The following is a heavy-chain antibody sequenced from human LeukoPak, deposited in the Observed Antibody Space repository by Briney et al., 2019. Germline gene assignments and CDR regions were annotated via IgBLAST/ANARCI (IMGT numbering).Heavy chain of an antibody. V-gene: IGHV3-48*03. CDR3: VTYYYDSSGYYSRSDY. J-gene: IGHJ4*02. CDR2: ISESGTTI. D-gene: IGHD3-22*01. CDR1: RFTFNSYD. Sequence: GGALRLSCAASRFTFNSYDMNWVRQAPGKGLEWVSHISESGTTIYYADSVKGRFTISRENTKNSLYLQMNSLRAEDTAVYYCVTYYYDSSGYYSRSDYWGQGTLVTVSS.